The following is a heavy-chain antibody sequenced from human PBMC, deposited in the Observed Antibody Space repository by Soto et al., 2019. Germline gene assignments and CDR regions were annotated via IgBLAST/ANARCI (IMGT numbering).Heavy chain of an antibody. CDR1: GYTFTSYG. CDR3: ARDAAIGMNDY. CDR2: IRAYNGNT. V-gene: IGHV1-18*01. Sequence: QVQLVQSGAEVKKPGASVKVSCKASGYTFTSYGISWVRQAPGQGREWMGWIRAYNGNTNYAQKLQGRVTMTTATSTSTAYMELRSLRSDYTAVYYCARDAAIGMNDYWGQGTLVTVSS. J-gene: IGHJ4*02.